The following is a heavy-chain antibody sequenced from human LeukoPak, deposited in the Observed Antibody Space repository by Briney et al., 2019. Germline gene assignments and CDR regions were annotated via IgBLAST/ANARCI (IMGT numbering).Heavy chain of an antibody. V-gene: IGHV3-7*01. D-gene: IGHD4-17*01. J-gene: IGHJ4*02. CDR2: VKQDGNAK. Sequence: GGSLRLSCAASGFTFSTYWMTWVRQAPGKGLEWVANVKQDGNAKYYVDSVKSRFTISRDNAKNSLYLQMNSLRAEDTAVYYCARVNPDYGDNHFDYWGQGTLVTVSS. CDR3: ARVNPDYGDNHFDY. CDR1: GFTFSTYW.